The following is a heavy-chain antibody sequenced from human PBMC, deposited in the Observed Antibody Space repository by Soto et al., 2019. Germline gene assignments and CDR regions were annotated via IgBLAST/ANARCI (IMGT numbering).Heavy chain of an antibody. D-gene: IGHD3-10*01. CDR2: ISDTGEST. CDR3: ANSNDGSNQGEWSYYYGLDV. Sequence: GGSLRLSCVASGLTFSSLAMTWVGQAPGKGLEWVSVISDTGESTHFAESVKGRFTDSRDNSKNTHYLQMNSLRAEDTAVYYCANSNDGSNQGEWSYYYGLDVWGPGTTVTVSS. V-gene: IGHV3-23*01. CDR1: GLTFSSLA. J-gene: IGHJ6*02.